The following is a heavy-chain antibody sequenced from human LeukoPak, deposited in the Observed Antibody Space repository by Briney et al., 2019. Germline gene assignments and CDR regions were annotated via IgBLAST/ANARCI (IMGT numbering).Heavy chain of an antibody. Sequence: PSQTLSLTCTVSGGSISSGSYYWSWIRQPAGKGLEWIGRIYTSGSTNYNPSLKSRVTISVDTSKNQFSLKLSSVTAADTAVYYCARDLRGSRPPVLGIGYYYYMDVWGKGTTVTVSS. CDR3: ARDLRGSRPPVLGIGYYYYMDV. J-gene: IGHJ6*03. CDR2: IYTSGST. CDR1: GGSISSGSYY. D-gene: IGHD7-27*01. V-gene: IGHV4-61*02.